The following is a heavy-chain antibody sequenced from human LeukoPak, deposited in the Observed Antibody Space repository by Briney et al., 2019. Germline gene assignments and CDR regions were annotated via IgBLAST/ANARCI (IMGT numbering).Heavy chain of an antibody. CDR3: ARDLRRYCSSTSCYHFDY. J-gene: IGHJ4*02. Sequence: PGGSLRLSCAASGFTFGSYAMHWVRQAPGKGLEWVAVISYDGSNKYYADSVKGRFTISRDNSKNTLYLQMNSLRAEDTAVYYCARDLRRYCSSTSCYHFDYWGQGTLVTVSS. CDR2: ISYDGSNK. V-gene: IGHV3-30-3*01. D-gene: IGHD2-2*01. CDR1: GFTFGSYA.